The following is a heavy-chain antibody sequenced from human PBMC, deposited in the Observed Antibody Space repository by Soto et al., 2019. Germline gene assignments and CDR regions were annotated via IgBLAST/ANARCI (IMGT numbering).Heavy chain of an antibody. CDR2: ISSNGGST. J-gene: IGHJ4*02. CDR3: TVTIYDY. D-gene: IGHD4-17*01. CDR1: GFTFSSYA. Sequence: GWSLILSCSASGFTFSSYAMHVVRQAPGKGREYVSAISSNGGSTYYADSVKGRFTISRGNYKNTLYLQMSSLRAEDTAVYYCTVTIYDYWGQGTLVTVSS. V-gene: IGHV3-64D*06.